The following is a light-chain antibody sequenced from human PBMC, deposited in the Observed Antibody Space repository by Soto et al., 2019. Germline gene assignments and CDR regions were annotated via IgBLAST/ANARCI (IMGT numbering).Light chain of an antibody. CDR2: SAS. V-gene: IGKV3-15*01. CDR3: QQYNKWPLT. J-gene: IGKJ3*01. Sequence: EIVMTKSPVTLSVSPRERATLSCTASQSVNNNVAWYQQKPGHTPRLLIYSASIGATGTPARFSGSGSGSDFTLTISSLQSEDFALYYCQQYNKWPLTFGPGTKVDIK. CDR1: QSVNNN.